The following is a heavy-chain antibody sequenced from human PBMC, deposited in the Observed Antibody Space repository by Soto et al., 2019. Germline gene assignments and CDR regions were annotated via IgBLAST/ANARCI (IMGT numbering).Heavy chain of an antibody. D-gene: IGHD3-9*01. V-gene: IGHV3-23*01. CDR3: AKGLYDILTGYDY. Sequence: GSLRLSCAASGFTFSSYAMSWVRQAPGKGLEWVSAISGSGGSTYYADSVKGRFTISRDNSKNTLYLQMNSLRAEDTAIYYCAKGLYDILTGYDYWGQGTLVTVSS. J-gene: IGHJ4*02. CDR1: GFTFSSYA. CDR2: ISGSGGST.